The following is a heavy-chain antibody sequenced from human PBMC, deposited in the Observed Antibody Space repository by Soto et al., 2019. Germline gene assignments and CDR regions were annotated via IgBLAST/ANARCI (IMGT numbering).Heavy chain of an antibody. V-gene: IGHV3-30-3*01. J-gene: IGHJ5*02. D-gene: IGHD6-13*01. CDR3: ARPRGHSSWSVFNWFDP. CDR2: ISYDGSNK. Sequence: PGGSLRLSCAASGFTFSSYAMHWVRQAPGKGLEWVAVISYDGSNKYYADSVKGRFTISRDNSKNTLYLQMNSLRAEDTAVYYCARPRGHSSWSVFNWFDPWGQGTLVTVSS. CDR1: GFTFSSYA.